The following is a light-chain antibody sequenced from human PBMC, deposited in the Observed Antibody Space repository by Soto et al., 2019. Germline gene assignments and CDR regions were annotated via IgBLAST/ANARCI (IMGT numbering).Light chain of an antibody. V-gene: IGKV1-33*01. J-gene: IGKJ1*01. CDR3: QQYDNLPMT. CDR1: QDISNY. Sequence: DIQMTQSPSSLSASVGDRVTITCQASQDISNYLNWYQQKPGKAPKLLIYDASNLETGVPSRFTGRVSGTDFTITVSRLQPEDMATYYCQQYDNLPMTFGQGTKVEIK. CDR2: DAS.